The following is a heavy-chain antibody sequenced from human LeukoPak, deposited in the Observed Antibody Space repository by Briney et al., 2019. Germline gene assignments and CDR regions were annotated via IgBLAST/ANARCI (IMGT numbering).Heavy chain of an antibody. V-gene: IGHV3-7*01. D-gene: IGHD3-10*01. Sequence: RGSLRLSCAASGFTFSIYWMTWVRQAPGKGLEWVANIKQDGSEKYYVDSVKGRFTISRDNAKNSLYLQMNSLSAEDTAVYYCARGSPYFYGTDLDYWGQGTLVTVSS. CDR2: IKQDGSEK. J-gene: IGHJ4*02. CDR1: GFTFSIYW. CDR3: ARGSPYFYGTDLDY.